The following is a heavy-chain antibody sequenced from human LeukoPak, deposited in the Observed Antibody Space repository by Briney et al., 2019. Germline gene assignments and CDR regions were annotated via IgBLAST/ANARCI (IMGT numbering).Heavy chain of an antibody. D-gene: IGHD1-26*01. V-gene: IGHV4-34*01. CDR2: INHSGST. Sequence: SETLSLTCAVYGGSFSGYYWSWIRQPPGKGLEWIGEINHSGSTNYNPSLKSRVTISVDTSKNQFSLKLSSVTAADTAVYYCVRDGVGATTFDYWGQGTLVTVSS. CDR1: GGSFSGYY. J-gene: IGHJ4*02. CDR3: VRDGVGATTFDY.